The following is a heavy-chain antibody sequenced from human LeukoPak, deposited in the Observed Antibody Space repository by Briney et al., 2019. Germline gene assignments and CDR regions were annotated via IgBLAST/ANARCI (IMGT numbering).Heavy chain of an antibody. Sequence: SETLSLTCAVYGGYVSGHYRSWIRQSPGKGLEWIGEIGHRGSTNYNPSLKSRLSISMDTSKNQYTLKLTSVTAADTAMYYCATRVVYRAFDIWGQGTMVTVSS. V-gene: IGHV4-34*01. CDR1: GGYVSGHY. CDR3: ATRVVYRAFDI. CDR2: IGHRGST. D-gene: IGHD2-8*02. J-gene: IGHJ3*02.